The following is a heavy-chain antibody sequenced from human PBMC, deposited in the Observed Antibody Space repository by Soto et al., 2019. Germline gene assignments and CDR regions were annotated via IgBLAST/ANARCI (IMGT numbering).Heavy chain of an antibody. Sequence: PGGSLRLSCAASGFTFYSHAMSWVRQAPGKGLEWVSTITMTDGGTYYADSVKGRFTISRDNSKNTLYLQMNSLRAEDTAVYFCAKETGNYYGEFDYWGQGTLVTVSS. CDR2: ITMTDGGT. CDR1: GFTFYSHA. V-gene: IGHV3-23*01. D-gene: IGHD1-26*01. J-gene: IGHJ4*02. CDR3: AKETGNYYGEFDY.